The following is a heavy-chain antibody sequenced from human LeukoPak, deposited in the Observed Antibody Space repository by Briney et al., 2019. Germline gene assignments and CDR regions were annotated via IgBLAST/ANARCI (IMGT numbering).Heavy chain of an antibody. CDR1: GYIFTSYY. CDR3: ARPEVTTTRFDVFDI. V-gene: IGHV1-46*01. J-gene: IGHJ3*02. D-gene: IGHD2-21*02. CDR2: TNPSGGSA. Sequence: ASVKVSCKASGYIFTSYYIHWVRQAPGQGLEWMAITNPSGGSATYAQNFQGRLTMTRDTSTNTVYVELSSLRPEDTAVYYCARPEVTTTRFDVFDIWGQGTLVTVSS.